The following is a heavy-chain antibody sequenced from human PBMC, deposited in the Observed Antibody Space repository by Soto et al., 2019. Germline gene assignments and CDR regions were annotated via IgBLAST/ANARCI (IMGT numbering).Heavy chain of an antibody. CDR1: GFTFSSYS. D-gene: IGHD4-17*01. CDR3: AISPMTTADYYGMDV. Sequence: GGSLRLSCAASGFTFSSYSMNWVRQAPGKGLEWVSSISSSSSYIYYADSVKGRFTISRDNAKNSLYLQMNSLRAESTAVYYCAISPMTTADYYGMDVWGQGTTVTVSS. J-gene: IGHJ6*02. CDR2: ISSSSSYI. V-gene: IGHV3-21*01.